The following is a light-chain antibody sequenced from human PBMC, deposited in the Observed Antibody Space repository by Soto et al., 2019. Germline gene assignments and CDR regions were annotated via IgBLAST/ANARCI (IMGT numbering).Light chain of an antibody. V-gene: IGKV3-15*01. J-gene: IGKJ1*01. CDR1: QSVSSN. Sequence: EIVMTQSPATLSVSPWERSALSCMASQSVSSNLAWYQQKPGQSPRLLIYGASTRATGIPARFSGSGSGTEFTLTISSLQSEDFAVYYCQQRSNWWTFGQGTKVDI. CDR3: QQRSNWWT. CDR2: GAS.